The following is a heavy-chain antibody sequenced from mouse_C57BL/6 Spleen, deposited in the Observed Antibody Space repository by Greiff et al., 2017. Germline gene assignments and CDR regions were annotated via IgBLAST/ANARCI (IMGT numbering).Heavy chain of an antibody. Sequence: QVQLQQPGAELVKPGASVKMSCKASGYTFTSYWITWVKQRPGQGLEWIGDIYPGSGSTNYNEKFKSKATLTVDTSSSTAYMQLSSLTSEDTAVYSCARYPITTVGAYYAMDYWGQGTSVTVSS. CDR3: ARYPITTVGAYYAMDY. CDR2: IYPGSGST. V-gene: IGHV1-55*01. CDR1: GYTFTSYW. D-gene: IGHD1-1*01. J-gene: IGHJ4*01.